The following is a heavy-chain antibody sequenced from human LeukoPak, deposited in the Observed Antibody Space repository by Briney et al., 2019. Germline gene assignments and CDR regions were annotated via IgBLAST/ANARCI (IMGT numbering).Heavy chain of an antibody. D-gene: IGHD3-22*01. J-gene: IGHJ4*02. CDR2: ISAYNGKT. CDR3: ARWSDYYDSSGYQYYFDY. V-gene: IGHV1-18*01. Sequence: ASVKVSCKASGYTFTGYGISWVRQAPGQGLEWMRWISAYNGKTNYAQKLQGRVTMTTDTSTSTAYMELRSLRSDDTAIYYCARWSDYYDSSGYQYYFDYWGQGTLVTVSS. CDR1: GYTFTGYG.